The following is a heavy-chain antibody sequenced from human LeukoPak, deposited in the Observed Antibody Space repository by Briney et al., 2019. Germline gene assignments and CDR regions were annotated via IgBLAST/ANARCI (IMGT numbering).Heavy chain of an antibody. J-gene: IGHJ4*02. Sequence: SETLSLTCAVYGGSFSGYYWSWIRQPPGKGLEWIGEINHSGSTYYNPSLKSRVTISVDTSKNQFSLKLSSVTAADTAVYYCARGDDYGARIDYWGQGTLVTVSS. CDR2: INHSGST. CDR1: GGSFSGYY. V-gene: IGHV4-34*09. D-gene: IGHD4-17*01. CDR3: ARGDDYGARIDY.